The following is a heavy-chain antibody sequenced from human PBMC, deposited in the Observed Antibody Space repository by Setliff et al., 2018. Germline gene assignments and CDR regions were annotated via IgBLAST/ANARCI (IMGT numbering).Heavy chain of an antibody. Sequence: SVKVSCKASGGTFSSHAISWVRQAPGQGLEWMGGIIPIFGTANYAQKFQGRVTITADESTSTAYMELSSLRSEDTAVYYCARGTANMYDILTGYGAFDIWGQGTMVTVSS. CDR1: GGTFSSHA. V-gene: IGHV1-69*13. D-gene: IGHD3-9*01. CDR2: IIPIFGTA. J-gene: IGHJ3*02. CDR3: ARGTANMYDILTGYGAFDI.